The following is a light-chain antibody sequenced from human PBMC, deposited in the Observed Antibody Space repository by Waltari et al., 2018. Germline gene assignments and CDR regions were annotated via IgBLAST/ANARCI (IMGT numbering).Light chain of an antibody. V-gene: IGKV2-30*02. CDR3: MQGTHWPLT. J-gene: IGKJ4*01. CDR2: KVS. Sequence: DVVMTQSPLSLPVTLGQPASISCKSTQSLVHSAGNTYLAWFQQRPGQSPRRLIYKVSNRESGVLDRFRASGSGTDFTLKISRVEAEDVGVYYCMQGTHWPLTSGGGTKVEIK. CDR1: QSLVHSAGNTY.